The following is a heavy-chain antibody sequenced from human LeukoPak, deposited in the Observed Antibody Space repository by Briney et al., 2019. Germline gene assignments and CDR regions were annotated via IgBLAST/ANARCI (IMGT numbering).Heavy chain of an antibody. CDR1: GYTFTGYY. CDR3: ARDRSSSSWYSDFDY. D-gene: IGHD6-13*01. V-gene: IGHV1-2*06. J-gene: IGHJ4*02. CDR2: INPNSGGT. Sequence: GASVKVSCKASGYTFTGYYMHWVRQAPGQGLEWMGRINPNSGGTNYAQKFQGRVTMTRDTSISTAYMELSRPRSDDTAVYYCARDRSSSSWYSDFDYWGQGTLVTVSS.